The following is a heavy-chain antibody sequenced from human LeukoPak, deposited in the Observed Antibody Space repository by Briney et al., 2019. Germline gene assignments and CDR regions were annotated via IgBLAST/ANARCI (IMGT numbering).Heavy chain of an antibody. CDR2: INHSGST. V-gene: IGHV4-34*01. Sequence: SETLSLTCAVYGGSFSGYYWSWIRQPPGKGLEWIGEINHSGSTYYNPSLKSRVTISVDRSKNQFSLKLSSVTAADTAVYYCASQRLLWFGELLSHNREYYFDYWGQGTLVTVSS. CDR1: GGSFSGYY. J-gene: IGHJ4*02. CDR3: ASQRLLWFGELLSHNREYYFDY. D-gene: IGHD3-10*01.